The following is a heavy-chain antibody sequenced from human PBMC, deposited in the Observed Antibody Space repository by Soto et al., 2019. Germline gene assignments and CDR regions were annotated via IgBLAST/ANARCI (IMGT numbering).Heavy chain of an antibody. Sequence: SETLSLTCTVSGGSISSDFWTWIRQPPGKGLEWIGSIYYSGSTNYNPSLKSRVTISVDTSRKYFSLKLRSVTAADTAMYYCARASSKELWFGEIDHWGQGSLVTVSS. J-gene: IGHJ4*02. D-gene: IGHD3-10*01. V-gene: IGHV4-59*01. CDR3: ARASSKELWFGEIDH. CDR1: GGSISSDF. CDR2: IYYSGST.